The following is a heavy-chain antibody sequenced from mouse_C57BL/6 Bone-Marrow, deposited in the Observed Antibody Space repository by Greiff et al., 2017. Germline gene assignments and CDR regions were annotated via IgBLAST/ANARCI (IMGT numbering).Heavy chain of an antibody. D-gene: IGHD2-10*02. Sequence: EVKLLESGPGLVKPSQSLSLTCSVTGYSITSGYYWNWIRQFPGNKLEWLGYISYDGSNNYNPSLKNRISITRDTSKNQFFLKLNSVTTEDTATYYCARERRYGFAYWGQGTLVTVSA. CDR1: GYSITSGYY. CDR3: ARERRYGFAY. CDR2: ISYDGSN. J-gene: IGHJ3*01. V-gene: IGHV3-6*01.